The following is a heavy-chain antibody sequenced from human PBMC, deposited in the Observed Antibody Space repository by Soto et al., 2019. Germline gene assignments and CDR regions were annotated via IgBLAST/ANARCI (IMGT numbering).Heavy chain of an antibody. CDR2: ISAYSGNT. J-gene: IGHJ5*02. D-gene: IGHD5-12*01. V-gene: IGHV1-18*01. Sequence: GASVKVSCKASGYTFTNYGISWVRQAPGQGLEWMGWISAYSGNTNYAQKLQGRVTMTTDTSTSTAYMELRSLRSDDTAFYYCARSGAVATIGWFDPWGQGTLVTVSS. CDR1: GYTFTNYG. CDR3: ARSGAVATIGWFDP.